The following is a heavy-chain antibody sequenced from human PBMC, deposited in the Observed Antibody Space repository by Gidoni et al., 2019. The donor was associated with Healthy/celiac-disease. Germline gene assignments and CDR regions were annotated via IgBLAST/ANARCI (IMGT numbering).Heavy chain of an antibody. V-gene: IGHV4-59*01. CDR3: ARDQGELLAVAGYGMDV. Sequence: QVQLQESGPGLVKPSETLSLTCTVSGASISSYYWSWIWQPPGKGLEWIGYIYYSGSTNYNPSLKSRVTISVDTSKNQFSLKLSSVTAADTAVYYCARDQGELLAVAGYGMDVWGQGTTVTVSS. J-gene: IGHJ6*02. CDR2: IYYSGST. CDR1: GASISSYY. D-gene: IGHD6-19*01.